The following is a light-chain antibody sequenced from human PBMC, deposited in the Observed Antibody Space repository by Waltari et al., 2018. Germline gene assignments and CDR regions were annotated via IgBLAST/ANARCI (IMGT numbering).Light chain of an antibody. CDR3: QAWDNSAVV. V-gene: IGLV3-1*01. CDR1: DLEDYY. CDR2: QDP. J-gene: IGLJ2*01. Sequence: SYKLTQPPSLSVSPGQTASITCSGDDLEDYYVAWYQQRPGQSPVLLIYQDPKRPPGIPERFSGSNSGNTATLTIRGTQTIDDAYYYGQAWDNSAVVFGGGTTLTVL.